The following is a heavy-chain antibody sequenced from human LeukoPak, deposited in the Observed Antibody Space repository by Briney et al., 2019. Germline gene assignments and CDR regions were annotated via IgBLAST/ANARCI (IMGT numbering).Heavy chain of an antibody. Sequence: GGSLRLSCAASGFTFSSYSMHWVRQAPGKGLEWVSSISSSSSYIYYADSVKGRFTTSRDNPKNSLYLQMNSLRAEDTAVYYCARDFFHSGEFDYWGQGTLVTVSS. V-gene: IGHV3-21*01. J-gene: IGHJ4*02. CDR3: ARDFFHSGEFDY. CDR2: ISSSSSYI. CDR1: GFTFSSYS. D-gene: IGHD6-19*01.